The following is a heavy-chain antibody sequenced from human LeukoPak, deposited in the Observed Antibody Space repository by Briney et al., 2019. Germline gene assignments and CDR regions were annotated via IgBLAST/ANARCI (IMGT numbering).Heavy chain of an antibody. Sequence: PGGSLRLSCAASGFTFSNYNMNWVRQAPGKGLEWVSYISSSGTSMYYADSVKGRFTISRDNAKNSLYLQMNSLRADDTAVYYCARVLGIVGGWGQGTLVTVSS. V-gene: IGHV3-48*04. D-gene: IGHD1-26*01. CDR2: ISSSGTSM. CDR1: GFTFSNYN. CDR3: ARVLGIVGG. J-gene: IGHJ4*02.